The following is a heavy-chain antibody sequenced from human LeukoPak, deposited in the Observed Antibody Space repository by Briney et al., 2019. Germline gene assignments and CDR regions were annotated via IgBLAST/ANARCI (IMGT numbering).Heavy chain of an antibody. J-gene: IGHJ4*02. CDR2: VSGSGDRM. Sequence: GGSLRLSCAGSGFTFNNYAMSWVRRAPRKGLEWVATVSGSGDRMYHADSVKGRFTISRDNSKNTIYLQMNSLRAEDTALYYCAKAAAAPGFDFWGQGTLVTVSS. CDR3: AKAAAAPGFDF. D-gene: IGHD6-13*01. CDR1: GFTFNNYA. V-gene: IGHV3-23*01.